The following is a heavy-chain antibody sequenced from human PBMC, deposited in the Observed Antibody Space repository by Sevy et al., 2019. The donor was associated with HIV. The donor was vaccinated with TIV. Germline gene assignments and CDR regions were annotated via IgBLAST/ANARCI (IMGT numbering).Heavy chain of an antibody. D-gene: IGHD3-3*01. J-gene: IGHJ6*02. CDR1: GFTFIYAW. Sequence: GGSLRLSCAASGFTFIYAWMSWVRQAPGKGLEWVGRIKSKTDGGTADYAAHVKGRFTISRDDSENTLYLQMNSLKTEDTAVYYCASVVKNDFWDGHVNYYGLDVWGQGTTVTVSS. CDR3: ASVVKNDFWDGHVNYYGLDV. CDR2: IKSKTDGGTA. V-gene: IGHV3-15*01.